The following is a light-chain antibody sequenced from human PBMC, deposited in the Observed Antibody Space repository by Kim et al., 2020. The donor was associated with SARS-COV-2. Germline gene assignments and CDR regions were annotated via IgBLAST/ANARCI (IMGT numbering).Light chain of an antibody. CDR2: DAS. V-gene: IGKV3-11*01. Sequence: SLSPGERAPLACRASQRVSSYLAWYQQKPGQAPRLLIYDASNRATGIPARFSGSGSGTDFTLTISSLEPEDFAVYYCQQRSNWLTFGGGTKVDIK. CDR1: QRVSSY. J-gene: IGKJ4*01. CDR3: QQRSNWLT.